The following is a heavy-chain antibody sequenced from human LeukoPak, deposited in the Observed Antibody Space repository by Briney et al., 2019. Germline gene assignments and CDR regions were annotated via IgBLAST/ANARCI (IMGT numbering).Heavy chain of an antibody. CDR2: ILGSGSEV. Sequence: GGSRRLSCGVSGFSFKSYSMNWVRQAPGKGPEWVASILGSGSEVFYADSVKGRFIISRDNSKNSLYLQMNSLTVEDTAVYYCAKVQSDIVGAVFFYFDVSGQGTMVSVSS. CDR3: AKVQSDIVGAVFFYFDV. CDR1: GFSFKSYS. J-gene: IGHJ3*01. D-gene: IGHD1-26*01. V-gene: IGHV3-21*06.